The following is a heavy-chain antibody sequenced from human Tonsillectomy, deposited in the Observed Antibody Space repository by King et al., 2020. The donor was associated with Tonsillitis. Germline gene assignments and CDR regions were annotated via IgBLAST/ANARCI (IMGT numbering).Heavy chain of an antibody. CDR1: GFTVSGNY. CDR3: AMIRRSSRPYYYYAMDV. V-gene: IGHV3-53*04. J-gene: IGHJ6*02. Sequence: VQLVESGGGLVQPGGSLRLSCEASGFTVSGNYMTWVRQAPGKGLEWVSVIYSDGSTYYADSVRGRCTITRHNYKNTLYLQMNSLRVEDTAVYYCAMIRRSSRPYYYYAMDVWGQGTTVTVSS. CDR2: IYSDGST. D-gene: IGHD6-6*01.